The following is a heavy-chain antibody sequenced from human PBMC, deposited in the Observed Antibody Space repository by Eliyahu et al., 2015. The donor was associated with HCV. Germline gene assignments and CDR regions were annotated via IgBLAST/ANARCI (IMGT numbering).Heavy chain of an antibody. CDR3: AREAGYSYGFYSLY. Sequence: QVQLVQSGAEVKKPGSSVKVSCKASGGTFNSYTINWARQAPRQGLEWMGGVIPMFGKATYAQKFQGRVTITADESTSTAYMELSSLRSEDTAVYYCAREAGYSYGFYSLYWGQGTLVTVSS. V-gene: IGHV1-69*01. D-gene: IGHD5-18*01. CDR2: VIPMFGKA. J-gene: IGHJ4*02. CDR1: GGTFNSYT.